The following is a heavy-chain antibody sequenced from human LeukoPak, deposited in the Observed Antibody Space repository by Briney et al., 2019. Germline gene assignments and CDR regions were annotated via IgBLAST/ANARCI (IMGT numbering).Heavy chain of an antibody. V-gene: IGHV3-23*01. J-gene: IGHJ4*02. CDR2: ISTSGGHT. CDR1: GFTFSSCA. Sequence: GGSLRLSCAASGFTFSSCAMSWVRQAPGKGLKWVSGISTSGGHTFYADSVKGRFSISRDNSKNTLYLQMNSLRVEDTAIYYCAKYSGDYFGDYWGQGNLVTVSS. D-gene: IGHD1-26*01. CDR3: AKYSGDYFGDY.